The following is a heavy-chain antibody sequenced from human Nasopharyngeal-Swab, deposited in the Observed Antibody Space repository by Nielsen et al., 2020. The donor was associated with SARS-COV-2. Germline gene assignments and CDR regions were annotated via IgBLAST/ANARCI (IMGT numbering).Heavy chain of an antibody. D-gene: IGHD3-10*01. Sequence: SLKISCAASGFTFENYAMHWVRQPPGKGLEWVSGITWNSGNKGYAESVQGRFTISRDNARNSLYLQMDSLRTEDTALYYCAKDDSGWVGYFHYWGQGTLVTVSS. CDR1: GFTFENYA. J-gene: IGHJ4*02. CDR2: ITWNSGNK. V-gene: IGHV3-9*01. CDR3: AKDDSGWVGYFHY.